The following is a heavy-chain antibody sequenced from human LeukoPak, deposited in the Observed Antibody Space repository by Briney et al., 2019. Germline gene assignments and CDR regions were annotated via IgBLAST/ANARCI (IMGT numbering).Heavy chain of an antibody. Sequence: GESLKISCKSSGYSFTSYWIGWVRQMPGKGLEWMGIIYPGDSDIRYSPPFRGQVTISTDKSTSTAYLQWSSLKASDTAMYYCARHRGSYSYDYWGQGTLVTVSS. D-gene: IGHD1-26*01. J-gene: IGHJ4*02. CDR3: ARHRGSYSYDY. CDR1: GYSFTSYW. CDR2: IYPGDSDI. V-gene: IGHV5-51*01.